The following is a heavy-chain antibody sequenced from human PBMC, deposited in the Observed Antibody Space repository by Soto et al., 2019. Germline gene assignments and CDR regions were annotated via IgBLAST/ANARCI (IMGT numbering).Heavy chain of an antibody. CDR2: IYYSGST. CDR1: GGSISSSSYY. J-gene: IGHJ4*02. D-gene: IGHD1-26*01. V-gene: IGHV4-39*01. CDR3: ARLQLGSYFDY. Sequence: SETLSLTCTVSGGSISSSSYYWGWIRQPPGKGLEWIGSIYYSGSTYYNPSLKSRVTISVDTSKNQFSLKLSSVTAADTAVYYCARLQLGSYFDYWGQGTLVTVSS.